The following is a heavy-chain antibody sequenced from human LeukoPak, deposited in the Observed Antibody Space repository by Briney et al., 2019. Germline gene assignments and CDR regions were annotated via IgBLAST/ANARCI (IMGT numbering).Heavy chain of an antibody. J-gene: IGHJ6*02. Sequence: ASVTVSCKASGYTFTCYYMHWVRQAPGQGGEWMGWIKPNSGGTNYAQKFQGRVTMTRDTSISTAYMELSRLRSYHPALYYCAGTSPAFFRHVAPWGGLRDTYYYGMDVWGQGTTVTVSS. CDR2: IKPNSGGT. V-gene: IGHV1-2*02. CDR3: AGTSPAFFRHVAPWGGLRDTYYYGMDV. CDR1: GYTFTCYY. D-gene: IGHD5-18*01.